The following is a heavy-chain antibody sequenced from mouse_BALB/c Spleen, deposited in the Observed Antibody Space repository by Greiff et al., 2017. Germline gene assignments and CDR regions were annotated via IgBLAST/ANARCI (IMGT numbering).Heavy chain of an antibody. CDR1: GFTFSSYA. CDR2: ISSGGSYT. CDR3: ARHGSGYYAMDY. V-gene: IGHV5-9-3*01. Sequence: EVKLVESGGGLVKPGGSLKLSCAASGFTFSSYAMSWVRQTPEKRLEWVATISSGGSYTYYPDSVKGRFTISRDNAKNTLYLQMSSLRSEDTAMYYCARHGSGYYAMDYWGQGTSVTVSS. J-gene: IGHJ4*01.